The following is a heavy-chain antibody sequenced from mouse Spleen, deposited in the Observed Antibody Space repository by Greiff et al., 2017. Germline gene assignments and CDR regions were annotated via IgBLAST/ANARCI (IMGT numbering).Heavy chain of an antibody. J-gene: IGHJ3*01. CDR2: IRSKSSNYAT. D-gene: IGHD2-4*01. CDR1: GFTLNTYA. CDR3: VRDNYYDYDDGEGFAW. V-gene: IGHV10-3*01. Sequence: EVKLVESGGGLVQPKGSLKLSCAASGFTLNTYAMHWVRQAPGKGLEWVARIRSKSSNYATYYADSVKDRFTISRDDSQSMLYLQMNNLKTEDTAMYYCVRDNYYDYDDGEGFAWWGQGTLVTVSA.